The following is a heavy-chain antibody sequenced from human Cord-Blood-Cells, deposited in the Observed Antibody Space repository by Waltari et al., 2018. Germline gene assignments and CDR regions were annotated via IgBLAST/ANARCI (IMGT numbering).Heavy chain of an antibody. CDR1: GGTFSSYA. CDR2: ISPILGTA. Sequence: QVQLVQSGAEVKKPGSSVKVSCKASGGTFSSYAISWVRQAPGQGLEWMGGISPILGTANYEQKVQGRVTITADESTGTAYRELSSLRSEDTAVYYCARVHDMLTGQPLDYWGQGTLVTVSS. CDR3: ARVHDMLTGQPLDY. D-gene: IGHD3-9*01. J-gene: IGHJ4*02. V-gene: IGHV1-69*12.